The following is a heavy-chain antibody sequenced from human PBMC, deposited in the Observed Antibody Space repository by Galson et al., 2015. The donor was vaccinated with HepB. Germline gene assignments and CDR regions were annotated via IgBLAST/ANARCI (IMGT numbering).Heavy chain of an antibody. V-gene: IGHV3-30*03. J-gene: IGHJ3*02. CDR1: GFTFSSYG. CDR3: ASCSGWYWRCAFDI. Sequence: SLRLSCAASGFTFSSYGMHWVRQAPGKGLEWVAVISYDGSNKYYADSVKGRFTISRDNSKNTLYLQMNSLRAEETAVYYCASCSGWYWRCAFDIWGQGTMVTVSS. D-gene: IGHD6-19*01. CDR2: ISYDGSNK.